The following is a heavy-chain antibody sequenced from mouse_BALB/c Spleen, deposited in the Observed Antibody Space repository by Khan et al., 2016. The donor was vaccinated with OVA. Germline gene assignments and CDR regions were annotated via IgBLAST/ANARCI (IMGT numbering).Heavy chain of an antibody. CDR3: ASYYGSRYNYAMDY. CDR2: INPSTGYT. CDR1: GYTFTSYW. Sequence: QVRLQQSGVELAKPGASVKMSCKASGYTFTSYWMHWAKQRPGQGLEWIGYINPSTGYTEYNQKFKDKATLTADKSSSTAYMQLSSLTSEDSAVYYSASYYGSRYNYAMDYWDQGTSVTVSS. J-gene: IGHJ4*01. D-gene: IGHD1-1*01. V-gene: IGHV1-7*01.